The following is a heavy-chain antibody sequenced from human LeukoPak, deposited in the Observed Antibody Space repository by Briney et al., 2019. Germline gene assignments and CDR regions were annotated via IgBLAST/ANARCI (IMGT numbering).Heavy chain of an antibody. Sequence: GGSLRLSCAASGFTFSSYSMNWVRQAPGKGLEWVSSISSSSSYIYYADSVKGRFTISRDNAKNSLYLQMNSLRAEDTAVYYCARVGPVVAATLLLGLSDYWGQGTLVTVSS. CDR3: ARVGPVVAATLLLGLSDY. CDR2: ISSSSSYI. CDR1: GFTFSSYS. V-gene: IGHV3-21*01. D-gene: IGHD2-15*01. J-gene: IGHJ4*02.